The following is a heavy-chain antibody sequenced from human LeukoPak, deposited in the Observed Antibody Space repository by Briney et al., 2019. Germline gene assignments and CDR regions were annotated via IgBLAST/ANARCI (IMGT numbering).Heavy chain of an antibody. Sequence: ASVKVSFTASGYTFTSYAMHWVRQAPGQRLEWMGWINAGNGNTKYSQKFQGRVTITRDTSASTAYMELSSLRSEDTAVYYCARGHPYCSGGSCYDYYGMDVWGQGTTVTVSS. V-gene: IGHV1-3*01. D-gene: IGHD2-15*01. CDR1: GYTFTSYA. CDR3: ARGHPYCSGGSCYDYYGMDV. J-gene: IGHJ6*02. CDR2: INAGNGNT.